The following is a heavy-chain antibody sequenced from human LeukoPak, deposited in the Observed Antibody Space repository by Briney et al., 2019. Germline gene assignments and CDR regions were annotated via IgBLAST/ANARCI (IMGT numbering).Heavy chain of an antibody. CDR1: GGSISSYY. Sequence: SETLSLTCTVSGGSISSYYWSWIRQPAGKGLEWIGRIYTSGSTNYNPSLKSRVTMSVDTSKNQFSLKLSSVTAADTAVYYCAREGAYYDFWSGYYTLRMCDYWGQGTLVTVSS. CDR2: IYTSGST. CDR3: AREGAYYDFWSGYYTLRMCDY. V-gene: IGHV4-4*07. J-gene: IGHJ4*02. D-gene: IGHD3-3*01.